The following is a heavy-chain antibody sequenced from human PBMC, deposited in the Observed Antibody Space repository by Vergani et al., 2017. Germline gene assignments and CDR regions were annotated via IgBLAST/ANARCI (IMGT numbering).Heavy chain of an antibody. J-gene: IGHJ3*02. CDR1: GFTFDDYA. Sequence: EVQLVESGGGLVQPGRSLRLSCAASGFTFDDYAMHWVRQAPGKGLEWVSGISWNSGSIGYADSVKGRFTISRDNAKNCLYLQMNSLRAEDTALYYCAKDTAYCSSTSCFSDAFDIWGQGTMVTVSS. CDR2: ISWNSGSI. D-gene: IGHD2-2*01. V-gene: IGHV3-9*01. CDR3: AKDTAYCSSTSCFSDAFDI.